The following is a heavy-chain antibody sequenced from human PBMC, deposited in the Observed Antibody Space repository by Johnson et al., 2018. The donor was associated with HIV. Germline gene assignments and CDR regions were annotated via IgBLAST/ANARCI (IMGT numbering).Heavy chain of an antibody. V-gene: IGHV3-74*03. J-gene: IGHJ3*01. Sequence: VQLVESGGGLVQPGGSLRLSCAASGFSFSTYWTHWVRRVPGKGLVWVSRLDTEGSGTTYADSVKGRFTISRDNAKNTVYLQMISLRAEDMAVYYWARSRWADDAFDGWGQGTMVTVSS. CDR1: GFSFSTYW. CDR3: ARSRWADDAFDG. CDR2: LDTEGSGT. D-gene: IGHD1-26*01.